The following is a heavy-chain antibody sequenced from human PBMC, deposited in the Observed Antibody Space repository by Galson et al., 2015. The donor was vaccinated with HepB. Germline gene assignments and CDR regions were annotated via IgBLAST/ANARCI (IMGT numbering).Heavy chain of an antibody. J-gene: IGHJ6*02. V-gene: IGHV3-30-3*01. CDR3: AKDGPSYYYYYGMDV. CDR1: GFTFSSYA. Sequence: SLRLSCAASGFTFSSYAMHWVRQAPGKGLEWVAVISYDGSNKYYADSVKGRFTISRDNSKNTLYLQMNSLRAEDTAVYYCAKDGPSYYYYYGMDVWGQGTTVTVSS. CDR2: ISYDGSNK.